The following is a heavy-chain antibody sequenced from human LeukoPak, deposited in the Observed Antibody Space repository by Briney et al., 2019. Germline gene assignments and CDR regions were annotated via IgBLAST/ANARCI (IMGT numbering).Heavy chain of an antibody. CDR2: INGGGGTS. J-gene: IGHJ5*02. Sequence: ASVKVSCKASGYSFTDYHIHWVRQAPGQGPEWMGIINGGGGTSTYAQIFQGRVTMARDTSTSTMYMELSSLKSEDTAVYYCARFEALLYPFVRGLRLDPWGQGTLVTVSS. V-gene: IGHV1-46*01. D-gene: IGHD2-15*01. CDR3: ARFEALLYPFVRGLRLDP. CDR1: GYSFTDYH.